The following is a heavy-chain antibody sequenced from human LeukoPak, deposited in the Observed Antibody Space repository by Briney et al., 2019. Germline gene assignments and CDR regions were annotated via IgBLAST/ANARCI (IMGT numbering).Heavy chain of an antibody. J-gene: IGHJ4*02. CDR2: ISYDGSNK. CDR1: GFTFSSYA. Sequence: HPGGSLRLSCAASGFTFSSYAMHWVRQAPGKGLEWVAVISYDGSNKYYADSVKGRFTISRDNSKNTVYLQMNSLRAEDTAVYYCARSRGDIVVLPAATFDYWGQGNLVTVSS. D-gene: IGHD2-2*01. V-gene: IGHV3-30-3*01. CDR3: ARSRGDIVVLPAATFDY.